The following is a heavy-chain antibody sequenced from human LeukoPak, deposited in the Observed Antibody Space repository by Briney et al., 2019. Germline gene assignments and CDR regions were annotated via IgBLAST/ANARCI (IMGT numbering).Heavy chain of an antibody. D-gene: IGHD3-10*01. J-gene: IGHJ3*02. CDR3: ASLTMVRGVGYAFDI. V-gene: IGHV1-8*01. CDR2: MNPNSGNT. CDR1: GYTFTSYD. Sequence: GASVKVSCKASGYTFTSYDINRVRQATGQGLEWMGWMNPNSGNTGYAQKFQGRVTMTRNTSISTAYMELSSLRSEDTAVYYCASLTMVRGVGYAFDIWGQGTMVTVSS.